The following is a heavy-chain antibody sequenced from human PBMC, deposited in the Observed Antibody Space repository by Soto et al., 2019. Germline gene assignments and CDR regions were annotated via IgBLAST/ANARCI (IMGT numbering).Heavy chain of an antibody. Sequence: QVQLVQSGAEVKKPGSSVKVSCKASGGTFSSYTISWVRQAPGQGLEWMGRIIPILGIANYAQKFQGRVTITADKSTSTAYIELSSLRSEDTAVYYCARDPPYSSSSYRFDPWGQGTLVTVSS. J-gene: IGHJ5*02. CDR3: ARDPPYSSSSYRFDP. CDR2: IIPILGIA. CDR1: GGTFSSYT. D-gene: IGHD6-6*01. V-gene: IGHV1-69*08.